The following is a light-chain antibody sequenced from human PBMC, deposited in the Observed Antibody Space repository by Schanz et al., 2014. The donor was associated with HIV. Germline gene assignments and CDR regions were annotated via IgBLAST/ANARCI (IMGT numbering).Light chain of an antibody. J-gene: IGLJ3*02. CDR1: SSNIGSNT. CDR2: SNN. V-gene: IGLV1-44*01. Sequence: QSVLTQPPSASGTPGQRVTLSCSGSSSNIGSNTVNWYQQLPGTAPKLLIYSNNQRPSGVPGRLSGSKSGTSASLAISGLQSEDEADYYCGTWDDSLKAWVFGGGTKLTVL. CDR3: GTWDDSLKAWV.